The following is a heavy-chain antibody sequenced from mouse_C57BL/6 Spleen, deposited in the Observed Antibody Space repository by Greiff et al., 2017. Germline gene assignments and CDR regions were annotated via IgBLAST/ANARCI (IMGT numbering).Heavy chain of an antibody. CDR2: IDPSDSET. V-gene: IGHV1-52*01. CDR3: ARHYDYDWFAF. CDR1: GYTFTSSW. D-gene: IGHD2-4*01. J-gene: IGHJ3*01. Sequence: QVQLQQPGAELVRPGSSVKLSCKASGYTFTSSWMHWVKQRPIQGLEWIGNIDPSDSETHYNQKFKDKATLTVDKSSSTAYMQLSSLTSEDSAVYYCARHYDYDWFAFWGQGTLVTVAA.